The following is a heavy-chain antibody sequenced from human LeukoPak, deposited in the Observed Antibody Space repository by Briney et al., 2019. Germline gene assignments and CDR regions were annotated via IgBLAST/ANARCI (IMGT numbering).Heavy chain of an antibody. CDR3: VKDAPNGSVDF. V-gene: IGHV1-2*06. J-gene: IGHJ4*02. D-gene: IGHD2-8*01. CDR1: GYTFTGYY. CDR2: INPNSGGT. Sequence: GASVKVSCKASGYTFTGYYMHWVRQAPGQGLEWMGRINPNSGGTNYAQKFQGRVTMTRDTSISTAYMELSRLRSDDTAVYYCVKDAPNGSVDFWGRGTLVTVSS.